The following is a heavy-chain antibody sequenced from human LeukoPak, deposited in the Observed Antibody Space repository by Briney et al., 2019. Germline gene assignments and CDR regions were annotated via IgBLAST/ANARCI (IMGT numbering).Heavy chain of an antibody. CDR3: AKDDSRGSGSSGWFDP. CDR2: ISGSGGST. Sequence: GGSPRLSCAVSGFTFSSYAMSWVRQAPGKGLEWVSAISGSGGSTYYADSVKGRFTISRDNSKNTLYLQVNSLRAEDTAIYYCAKDDSRGSGSSGWFDPWGQGTLVTVSS. CDR1: GFTFSSYA. V-gene: IGHV3-23*01. J-gene: IGHJ5*02. D-gene: IGHD3-10*01.